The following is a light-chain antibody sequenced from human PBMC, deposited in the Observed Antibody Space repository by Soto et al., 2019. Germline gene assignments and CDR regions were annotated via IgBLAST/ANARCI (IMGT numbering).Light chain of an antibody. CDR2: AAS. V-gene: IGKV1-39*01. CDR1: QTISTY. CDR3: QQSFSCPLT. Sequence: IQMTQSPSSLSASVGDRVTITCRASQTISTYLNWYQQIPGKAPKLLIYAASSLQSGVPSRFSGSGSGTHFTLTISSLQPEDFATYYCQQSFSCPLTFGPGNRVETK. J-gene: IGKJ1*01.